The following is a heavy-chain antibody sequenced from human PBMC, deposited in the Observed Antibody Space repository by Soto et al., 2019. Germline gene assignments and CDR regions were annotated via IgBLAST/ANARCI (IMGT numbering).Heavy chain of an antibody. V-gene: IGHV3-53*01. D-gene: IGHD3-10*01. Sequence: EVLLVESGGGLIQPGGSLRLSCAVTEFSVSSYYMSWVRQAPGKGLEWVAVIYSDGTTYHADSVKGRFTISRDNLMNTLYLQMNSLRAADTAVYHCARFYGAGSWFFEYWGQGTLVTVSS. J-gene: IGHJ4*02. CDR1: EFSVSSYY. CDR3: ARFYGAGSWFFEY. CDR2: IYSDGTT.